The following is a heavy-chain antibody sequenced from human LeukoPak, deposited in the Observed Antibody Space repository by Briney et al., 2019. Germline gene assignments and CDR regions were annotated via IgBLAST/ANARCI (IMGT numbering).Heavy chain of an antibody. D-gene: IGHD5-18*01. J-gene: IGHJ4*02. CDR2: ISGSGGST. V-gene: IGHV3-23*01. CDR3: ARDGWIQLGY. CDR1: GFTFSTYA. Sequence: GGSLRLSCAASGFTFSTYAMNWVRQASGKGLEWVSTISGSGGSTYYADSVKGRFTISRDNAKNSLYLQMNSLRAEDTAVYYCARDGWIQLGYWGQGTLVTVSS.